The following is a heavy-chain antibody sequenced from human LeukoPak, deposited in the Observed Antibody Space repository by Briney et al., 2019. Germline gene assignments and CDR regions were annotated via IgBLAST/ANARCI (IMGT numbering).Heavy chain of an antibody. CDR2: INPNSGGT. D-gene: IGHD5-24*01. J-gene: IGHJ6*03. V-gene: IGHV1-2*02. Sequence: ASVKVSCKASGYTFTGYYMHWVRQAPGQGLEWMGWINPNSGGTNYAQKFQGRVTMTRDTSISTAYMELSRLRSDDTAVYYCARDVRDGYNYYYYYYMDVWGKGTTVTISS. CDR1: GYTFTGYY. CDR3: ARDVRDGYNYYYYYYMDV.